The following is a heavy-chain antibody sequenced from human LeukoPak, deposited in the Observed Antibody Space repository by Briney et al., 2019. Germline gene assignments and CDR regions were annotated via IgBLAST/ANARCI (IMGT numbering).Heavy chain of an antibody. V-gene: IGHV4-59*01. Sequence: SETLSLTCTVSGGSISSYYWSWIRQPPGKGLEWIGYIYYSGSTNYNPSLKSRVTISVDTSKNQFSLKLSSVTAADTAVYYCARVPYGSGSYSTPWFDPWGQGTLVTVCS. J-gene: IGHJ5*02. CDR1: GGSISSYY. D-gene: IGHD3-10*01. CDR2: IYYSGST. CDR3: ARVPYGSGSYSTPWFDP.